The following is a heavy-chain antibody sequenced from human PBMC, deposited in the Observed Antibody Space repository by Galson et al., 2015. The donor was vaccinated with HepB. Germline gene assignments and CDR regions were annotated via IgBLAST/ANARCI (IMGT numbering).Heavy chain of an antibody. Sequence: SVKVSCKASGFTFTSSAVQWVRQARGQRLEWIGWIVVGSGNTNYAQKFQERVTITRDMSTSTAYMELSSLRSEDTAVYYCAADHPHDYGDYRSFDYWGQGTLVTVSS. CDR1: GFTFTSSA. CDR3: AADHPHDYGDYRSFDY. CDR2: IVVGSGNT. V-gene: IGHV1-58*01. D-gene: IGHD4-17*01. J-gene: IGHJ4*02.